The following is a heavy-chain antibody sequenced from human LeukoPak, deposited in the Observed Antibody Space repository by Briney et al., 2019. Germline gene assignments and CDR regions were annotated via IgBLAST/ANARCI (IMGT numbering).Heavy chain of an antibody. CDR1: GYTFTDYG. V-gene: IGHV1-18*01. CDR3: ARDKYYYDSSGTNDYYYYYMDV. Sequence: ASVKVSCKASGYTFTDYGISWVRQAPGQGLEWMGWISNYNDNTNYAQKFQGRVTMTTDTSTSTAYMELRSLRSDDTAVYYCARDKYYYDSSGTNDYYYYYMDVWGKGTTVTVSS. D-gene: IGHD3-22*01. CDR2: ISNYNDNT. J-gene: IGHJ6*03.